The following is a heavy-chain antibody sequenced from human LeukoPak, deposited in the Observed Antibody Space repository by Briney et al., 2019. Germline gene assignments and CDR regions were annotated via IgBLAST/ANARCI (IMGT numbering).Heavy chain of an antibody. J-gene: IGHJ4*02. CDR1: GFTFSSYW. V-gene: IGHV3-7*03. CDR3: ARADGYCSSTSCYAYRGYFDY. CDR2: IKQDGSEK. Sequence: GGSLRLSCAASGFTFSSYWMSWVRQAPGKGLEWVANIKQDGSEKYYVDSVKGRFTISRDNAKSSLYLQMNSLRAEDTAVYYCARADGYCSSTSCYAYRGYFDYWGQGTLVTVSS. D-gene: IGHD2-2*03.